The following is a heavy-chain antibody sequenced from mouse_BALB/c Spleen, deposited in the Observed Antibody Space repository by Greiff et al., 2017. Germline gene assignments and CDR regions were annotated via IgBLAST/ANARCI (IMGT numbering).Heavy chain of an antibody. CDR1: GFTFSDYY. CDR2: ISDGGSYT. Sequence: EVQVVESGGGLVKPGGSLKLSCAASGFTFSDYYMYWVRQTPEKRLEWVATISDGGSYTYYPDSVKGRFTISRDHAKTNLYLQMSSLKSEDTAMYYCARGPTYYAMDDWGQGTSVTVSS. J-gene: IGHJ4*01. V-gene: IGHV5-4*02. CDR3: ARGPTYYAMDD.